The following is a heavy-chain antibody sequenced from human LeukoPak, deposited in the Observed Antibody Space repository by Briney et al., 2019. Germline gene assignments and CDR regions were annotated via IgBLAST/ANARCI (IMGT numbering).Heavy chain of an antibody. V-gene: IGHV3-7*01. Sequence: GGSLRLSCASSAFTFSNYWMTWVCQAPGKGLEWVASIKQDAGDKYYVDSVKARFTISRDNAKNSMYLQMNSLRAEDTAVYYCARHLKLELPASSGYCYGMDVWGRGTTVTVSS. CDR1: AFTFSNYW. J-gene: IGHJ6*02. CDR3: ARHLKLELPASSGYCYGMDV. D-gene: IGHD1-7*01. CDR2: IKQDAGDK.